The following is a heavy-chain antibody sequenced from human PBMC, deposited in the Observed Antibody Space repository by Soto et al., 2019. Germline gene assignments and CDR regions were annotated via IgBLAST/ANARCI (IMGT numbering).Heavy chain of an antibody. CDR3: ARARDYGDYQRVYYYFDY. J-gene: IGHJ4*02. CDR2: IYYSGST. D-gene: IGHD4-17*01. Sequence: SETLSLTYTVSGGSISSGGYHWSWIRQHPGKGLEWIGYIYYSGSTYYNPSLKSRVTISVDTSKNQFSLKLSSVTAADTAVYYCARARDYGDYQRVYYYFDYWGQGTLVTVSS. CDR1: GGSISSGGYH. V-gene: IGHV4-31*03.